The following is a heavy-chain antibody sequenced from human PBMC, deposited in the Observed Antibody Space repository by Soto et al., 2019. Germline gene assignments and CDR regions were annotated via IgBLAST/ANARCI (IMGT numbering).Heavy chain of an antibody. D-gene: IGHD3-10*01. CDR3: ARDYGFE. J-gene: IGHJ4*02. Sequence: AGPLRLSCAASGFPFSSYSMNWVRQAPGKGLEWVSYISSSGNTIYYADSVKGRFTISRDNAKNSLSLQMNSLRAEDTAVYYCARDYGFEWGQGT. CDR1: GFPFSSYS. CDR2: ISSSGNTI. V-gene: IGHV3-48*01.